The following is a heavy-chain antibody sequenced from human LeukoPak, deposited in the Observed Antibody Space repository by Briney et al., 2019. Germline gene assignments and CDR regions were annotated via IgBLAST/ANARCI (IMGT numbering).Heavy chain of an antibody. J-gene: IGHJ2*01. CDR2: IWYDGSNK. D-gene: IGHD4-17*01. CDR3: ARDPDYGANWYFDL. CDR1: GFTFSSYG. V-gene: IGHV3-33*01. Sequence: GGSLRLSCAASGFTFSSYGMHWVRQASGKGLEWVAVIWYDGSNKYYADSVKGRFTISRDNSKNTLYLQMNSLRAEDTAVYYCARDPDYGANWYFDLWGRGTLVTVSS.